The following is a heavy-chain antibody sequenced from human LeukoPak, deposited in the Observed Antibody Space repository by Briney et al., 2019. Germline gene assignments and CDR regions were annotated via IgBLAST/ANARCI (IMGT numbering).Heavy chain of an antibody. D-gene: IGHD3-10*01. Sequence: PSQNLSLTCAVSGGSISSGSYSWSWIRQPPGKGLEWIGYIYPRGSTYYNPSLKSRVILSLDKSANQFSLKLSSVTAADTAVYYCARRPGAHFDYWGQGTLVTVSS. CDR2: IYPRGST. J-gene: IGHJ4*02. CDR3: ARRPGAHFDY. V-gene: IGHV4-30-2*01. CDR1: GGSISSGSYS.